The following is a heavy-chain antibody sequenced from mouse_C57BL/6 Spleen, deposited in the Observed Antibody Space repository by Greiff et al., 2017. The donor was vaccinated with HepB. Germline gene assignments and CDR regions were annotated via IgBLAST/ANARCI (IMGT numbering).Heavy chain of an antibody. CDR3: ARMDSCYEDY. Sequence: QVQLQQSGPGLVQPSQSLSITCTVSGFALTSYGVHWVRQYPGKGLEWLGVIWSGGSTDDNAAFISRLSTSKDNTKSQVFFKMNSPQADDTAIYYCARMDSCYEDYWGQGTTLTVSS. D-gene: IGHD3-1*01. V-gene: IGHV2-2*01. J-gene: IGHJ2*01. CDR1: GFALTSYG. CDR2: IWSGGST.